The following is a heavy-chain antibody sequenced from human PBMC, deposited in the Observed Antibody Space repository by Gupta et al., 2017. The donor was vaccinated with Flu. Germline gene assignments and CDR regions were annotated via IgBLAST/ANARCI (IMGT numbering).Heavy chain of an antibody. CDR1: GGTFSSYA. CDR2: IIPIFGTA. V-gene: IGHV1-69*01. D-gene: IGHD2-15*01. Sequence: QVQLVQSGAEVKKPGSSVKVSCKASGGTFSSYAISWVRQAPGQGLEWMGGIIPIFGTANYAQKFQGRVTITADESTSTAYMELSSLRSEDTAVYYCARGGYCSGGSCYPQETDGLWGQGTLVTVSS. J-gene: IGHJ4*02. CDR3: ARGGYCSGGSCYPQETDGL.